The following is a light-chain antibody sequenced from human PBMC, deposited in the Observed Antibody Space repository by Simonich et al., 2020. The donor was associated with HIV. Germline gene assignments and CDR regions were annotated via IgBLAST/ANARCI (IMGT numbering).Light chain of an antibody. V-gene: IGKV1-33*01. Sequence: DIQMTQSPSSLSASVGDKVTITCQTSQDISNYLNWYQQKPGKDPKILIYAASNLEAGVPSRFSGSGSGTDFTFTISSLQPEDIATYYCQQYDNLPWTFGQGTKVEIK. CDR1: QDISNY. J-gene: IGKJ1*01. CDR2: AAS. CDR3: QQYDNLPWT.